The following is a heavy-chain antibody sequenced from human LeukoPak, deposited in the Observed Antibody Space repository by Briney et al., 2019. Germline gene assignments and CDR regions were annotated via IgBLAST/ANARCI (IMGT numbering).Heavy chain of an antibody. D-gene: IGHD3-9*01. V-gene: IGHV3-30*02. CDR1: GFTFSSYW. J-gene: IGHJ3*02. CDR3: AKDFDPYAIDAFDI. Sequence: GGSLRLSCAASGFTFSSYWMHWVRQAPGKGLEWVAVIWYDGSNKYYADSVKGRFTISRDNSKNTLYLQMNSLRAEDTAVYYCAKDFDPYAIDAFDIWGQGTMVTVSS. CDR2: IWYDGSNK.